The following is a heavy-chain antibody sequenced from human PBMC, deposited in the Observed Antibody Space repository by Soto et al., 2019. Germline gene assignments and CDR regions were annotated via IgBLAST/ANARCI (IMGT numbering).Heavy chain of an antibody. Sequence: SGPTLVNPTQTLTLTCTFSGFSLSTSGVGVGWIRQPPGKALEWLALIYWNDDKRYSPSLKSRLTITKDTSKNQVVLTMTNMDPVDTATYYCAHSPNYDLWSGPPSHYLDSWGEGTVVTVAS. V-gene: IGHV2-5*01. D-gene: IGHD3-3*01. CDR3: AHSPNYDLWSGPPSHYLDS. CDR2: IYWNDDK. J-gene: IGHJ4*02. CDR1: GFSLSTSGVG.